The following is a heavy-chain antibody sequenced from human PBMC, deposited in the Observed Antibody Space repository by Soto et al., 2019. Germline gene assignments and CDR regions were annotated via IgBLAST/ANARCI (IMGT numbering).Heavy chain of an antibody. CDR1: GGSFSGYY. CDR3: ARGRLGYCSSTSCHVFDY. D-gene: IGHD2-2*01. V-gene: IGHV4-34*01. J-gene: IGHJ4*02. CDR2: INHSGST. Sequence: SETLSLTCTVYGGSFSGYYWSWIRQPPGKGLEWIGEINHSGSTNYNPSLKSRVTISVDTSKNQFSLKLRSVTAADTAVYYYARGRLGYCSSTSCHVFDYWGQGTLVTVSS.